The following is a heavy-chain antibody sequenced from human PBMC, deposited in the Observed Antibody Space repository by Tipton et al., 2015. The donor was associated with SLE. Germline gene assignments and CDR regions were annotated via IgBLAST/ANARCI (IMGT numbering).Heavy chain of an antibody. CDR1: GGSFSGYY. Sequence: TLSLTCAVYGGSFSGYYWSWIRQPPGKGLEWIGEINHSGSTNYNPSLKSRVTISVDTSKNQFSLKLSSVTAADTAVYYCARGLWGIAAHPYYVDYWGQGTLVTVSS. V-gene: IGHV4-34*01. J-gene: IGHJ4*02. CDR3: ARGLWGIAAHPYYVDY. CDR2: INHSGST. D-gene: IGHD6-13*01.